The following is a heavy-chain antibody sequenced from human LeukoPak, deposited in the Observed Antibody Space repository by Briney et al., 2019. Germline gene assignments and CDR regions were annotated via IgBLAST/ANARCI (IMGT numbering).Heavy chain of an antibody. D-gene: IGHD2-2*01. CDR1: GYTFTDYY. Sequence: ASVKVSCKASGYTFTDYYMHWVRQAPGQGFEWMGWINPNDGDTNYAQKFQGRVTMTRDTSISTAHMEVSRLRSDDTAVYFCARANFLYCSSSTCLFDYWGQGTLVTVSS. J-gene: IGHJ4*02. V-gene: IGHV1-2*02. CDR2: INPNDGDT. CDR3: ARANFLYCSSSTCLFDY.